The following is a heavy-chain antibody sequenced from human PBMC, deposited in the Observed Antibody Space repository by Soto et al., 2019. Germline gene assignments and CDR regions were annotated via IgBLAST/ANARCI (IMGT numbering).Heavy chain of an antibody. J-gene: IGHJ6*02. D-gene: IGHD2-2*01. CDR1: GFTFSSYG. Sequence: GGSLRLSCAASGFTFSSYGMHWVRQAPGKGLEWVAVIWSDGNNKYYADSVKGRFTISRDNSKNTLYLQMNSLRAEDTALYFCSRGGYCSSTSCRYYYYYGMDVWGQGTTVTVS. CDR3: SRGGYCSSTSCRYYYYYGMDV. CDR2: IWSDGNNK. V-gene: IGHV3-33*01.